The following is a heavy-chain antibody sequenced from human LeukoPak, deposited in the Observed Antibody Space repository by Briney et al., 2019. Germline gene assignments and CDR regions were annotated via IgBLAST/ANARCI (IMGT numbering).Heavy chain of an antibody. CDR1: GFTFSSYG. CDR3: ALIAAAGYFDY. Sequence: GESLRLSCAASGFTFSSYGMHWVRQAPGKGLEWVAVISYDGSNKYYADSVKGRFTISRDNSKNTLYLQMNSLRAEDTAVYYCALIAAAGYFDYWGQGTLVTVSS. V-gene: IGHV3-30*03. D-gene: IGHD6-13*01. J-gene: IGHJ4*02. CDR2: ISYDGSNK.